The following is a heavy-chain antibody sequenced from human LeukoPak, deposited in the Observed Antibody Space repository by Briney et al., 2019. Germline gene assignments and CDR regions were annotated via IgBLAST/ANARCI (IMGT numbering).Heavy chain of an antibody. Sequence: PGGSLRLSCAASGFTFSSYSMNWVRQAPGKGLEWVSSISSSSSYIYYADSVKGRFTISRDNAKNSLYLQMNSLRAEDTAVYYCAKSMFGQDIVVVPTVSFDYWGQGTLVTVSS. CDR1: GFTFSSYS. D-gene: IGHD2-2*01. J-gene: IGHJ4*02. V-gene: IGHV3-21*04. CDR3: AKSMFGQDIVVVPTVSFDY. CDR2: ISSSSSYI.